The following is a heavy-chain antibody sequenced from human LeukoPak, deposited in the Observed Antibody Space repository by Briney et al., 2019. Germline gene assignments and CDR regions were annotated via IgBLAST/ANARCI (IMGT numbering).Heavy chain of an antibody. J-gene: IGHJ6*04. D-gene: IGHD3-10*02. CDR3: AELGITMIGGV. CDR1: GFTFNNYN. V-gene: IGHV3-21*01. CDR2: ITTSGTYI. Sequence: GGSLRLSCATSGFTFNNYNMNWVRQAPGRALEWVSSITTSGTYIFYADSVKGRFTISRDNAKNSLYLQMNSLRAEDTAVYYCAELGITMIGGVWGKGTTVTISS.